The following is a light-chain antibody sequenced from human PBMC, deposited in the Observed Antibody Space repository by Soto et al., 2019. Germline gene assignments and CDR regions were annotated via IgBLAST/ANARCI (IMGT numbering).Light chain of an antibody. CDR1: SSNIGAGYD. Sequence: QSVLTQPPSVSGSPGQRVTISCTGSSSNIGAGYDVHWYQQLPGTAPKLLIYGNSNRPSGVPDRFSGSKSGTSASLAITGLQAEDEADNCSQTYDSSLSGPVVFGGGTKLTVL. J-gene: IGLJ2*01. CDR2: GNS. V-gene: IGLV1-40*01. CDR3: QTYDSSLSGPVV.